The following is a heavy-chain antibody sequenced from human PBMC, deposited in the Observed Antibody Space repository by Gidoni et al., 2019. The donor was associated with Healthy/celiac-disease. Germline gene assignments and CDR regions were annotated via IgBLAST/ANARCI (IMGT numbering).Heavy chain of an antibody. Sequence: QVQLQESGPGLVKPSQTLSLTCTVSGGSISSGSYYWSWIRQPAGKGLDWIGRIYTRGSTNYNPSLKSRVTMSVDTSKNQFSLKLSSVTAADTAVYYCARAHPGISRFDPWGQGTLVTVSS. CDR1: GGSISSGSYY. D-gene: IGHD2-15*01. V-gene: IGHV4-61*02. CDR2: IYTRGST. J-gene: IGHJ5*02. CDR3: ARAHPGISRFDP.